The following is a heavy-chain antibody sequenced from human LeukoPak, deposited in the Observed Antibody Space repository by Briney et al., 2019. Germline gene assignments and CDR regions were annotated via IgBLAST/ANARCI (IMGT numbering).Heavy chain of an antibody. CDR1: GYTFTSYD. J-gene: IGHJ6*03. CDR2: IIPIFGTA. D-gene: IGHD1-26*01. Sequence: SVKVSCEASGYTFTSYDINWVRQAPGQGLEWMGGIIPIFGTANYAQKFQGRVTITADESTSTAYMELSSLRSEDTAVYYCARVPYVGATYYYYMDVWGKGTTVTISS. CDR3: ARVPYVGATYYYYMDV. V-gene: IGHV1-69*13.